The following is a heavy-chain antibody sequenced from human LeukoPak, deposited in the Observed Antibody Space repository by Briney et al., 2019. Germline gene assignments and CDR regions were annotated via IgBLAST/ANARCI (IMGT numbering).Heavy chain of an antibody. CDR2: IIPIFGIA. D-gene: IGHD2-15*01. CDR3: ARANLGRPVGHCSGGSCYSDSSWFDP. V-gene: IGHV1-69*04. J-gene: IGHJ5*02. Sequence: SAKVSCKASGGTFSSYAISWVRQAPGQGLEWMGRIIPIFGIANYAQKFQGRVTITADKSTSTAYMELSSLRSEDTAVYYCARANLGRPVGHCSGGSCYSDSSWFDPWGQGTLVTVSS. CDR1: GGTFSSYA.